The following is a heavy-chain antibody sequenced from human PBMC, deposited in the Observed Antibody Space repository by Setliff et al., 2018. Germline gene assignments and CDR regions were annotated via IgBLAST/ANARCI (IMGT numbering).Heavy chain of an antibody. CDR1: GYTLNNYA. J-gene: IGHJ4*02. V-gene: IGHV7-4-1*02. CDR3: ATGSLAIAGTGH. CDR2: INTKTGNP. Sequence: ASVKVSCKASGYTLNNYAMNWVRQAPGQGFEWMGWINTKTGNPTYAQDFTGRLVFSLDTSVNTAYLQISSLKAEDTAHYYCATGSLAIAGTGHWGQGTLVTVSS. D-gene: IGHD6-13*01.